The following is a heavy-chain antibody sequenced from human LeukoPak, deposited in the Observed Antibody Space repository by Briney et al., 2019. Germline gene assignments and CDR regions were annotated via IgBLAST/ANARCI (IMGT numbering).Heavy chain of an antibody. CDR3: AKFYTSGAWDWFDP. Sequence: GGSLRLSCAASGFIFSNYGMHWVRQAPGKGLEWVAVISYDGSNKHYADSVKGRFTMSRDNSKNTLYLQMNSLRAEDTAVYYCAKFYTSGAWDWFDPWGQGTLVSVSS. CDR2: ISYDGSNK. CDR1: GFIFSNYG. D-gene: IGHD6-19*01. V-gene: IGHV3-30*18. J-gene: IGHJ5*02.